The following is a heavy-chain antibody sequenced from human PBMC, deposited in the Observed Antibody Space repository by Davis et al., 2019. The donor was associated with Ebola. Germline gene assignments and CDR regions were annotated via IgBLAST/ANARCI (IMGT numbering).Heavy chain of an antibody. CDR1: GGSVSSGSYY. CDR3: ARLLLWFGELLQDDAFDI. CDR2: INHSGST. V-gene: IGHV4-61*01. D-gene: IGHD3-10*01. J-gene: IGHJ3*02. Sequence: MPSETLSLTCTVSGGSVSSGSYYWSWIRQPPGKGLEWIGEINHSGSTNYNPSLKSRVTISVDTSKNQFSLKLSSVTAADTAVYYCARLLLWFGELLQDDAFDIWGQGTMVTVSS.